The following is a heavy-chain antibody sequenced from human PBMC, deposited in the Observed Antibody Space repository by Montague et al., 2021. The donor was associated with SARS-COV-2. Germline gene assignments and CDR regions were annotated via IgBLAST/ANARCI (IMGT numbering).Heavy chain of an antibody. CDR3: ARDQAAKIPFNGAFDI. D-gene: IGHD2-21*01. J-gene: IGHJ3*02. CDR1: GGSFSSYY. Sequence: ETLSLTCTVSGGSFSSYYWNWIRETPGKGLEWIGYIYHSGTTNYNPSLKSRVTISLDTSKNQFSLNLNSVTAADTAIYYCARDQAAKIPFNGAFDIWGQGRMVTVSS. V-gene: IGHV4-59*01. CDR2: IYHSGTT.